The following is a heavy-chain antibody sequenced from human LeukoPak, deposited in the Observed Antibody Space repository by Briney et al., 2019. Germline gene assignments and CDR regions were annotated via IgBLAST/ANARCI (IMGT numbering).Heavy chain of an antibody. D-gene: IGHD3-22*01. CDR3: AKGSYYDSSGSFYFDY. CDR1: GFIFSNYG. Sequence: GGSLRLSCAASGFIFSNYGMNWVRQAPGKGLEWVAAISASGSATSYADSVRGRFTISRDNSKSTTYLQMNSLRAEDTAAYYCAKGSYYDSSGSFYFDYWGQGTLVTVSS. CDR2: ISASGSAT. V-gene: IGHV3-23*01. J-gene: IGHJ4*02.